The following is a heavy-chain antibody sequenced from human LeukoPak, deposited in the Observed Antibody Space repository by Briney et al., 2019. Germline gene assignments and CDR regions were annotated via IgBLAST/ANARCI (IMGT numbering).Heavy chain of an antibody. CDR1: GGSISSYY. CDR2: IYYSGST. D-gene: IGHD3-10*01. V-gene: IGHV4-59*08. Sequence: SETLSLTCTVSGGSISSYYWSWIRQPPGEGLEWIGYIYYSGSTNYNPSLKSRVTISVDTSKNQFSLKLSSVTAADTAVYYCARQESSGSLSDNWFDPWGQGTLVTVSS. CDR3: ARQESSGSLSDNWFDP. J-gene: IGHJ5*02.